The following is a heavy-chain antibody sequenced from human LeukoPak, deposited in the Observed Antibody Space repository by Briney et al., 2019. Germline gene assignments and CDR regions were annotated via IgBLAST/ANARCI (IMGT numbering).Heavy chain of an antibody. CDR3: ARSSGAYRSFDY. CDR2: IYYSGTT. J-gene: IGHJ4*02. V-gene: IGHV4-59*01. D-gene: IGHD1-26*01. CDR1: GGSISSYY. Sequence: KPSEPLSLTCTVSGGSISSYYWSWIRQPPGKGLVWIGYIYYSGTTDYNPSLKSRVTISVDTSNNQFSLKVSSVTAADTAVYYCARSSGAYRSFDYWGQGTVVPV.